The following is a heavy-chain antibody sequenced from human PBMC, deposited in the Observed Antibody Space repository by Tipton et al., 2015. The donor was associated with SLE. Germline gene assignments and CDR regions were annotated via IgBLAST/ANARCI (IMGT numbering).Heavy chain of an antibody. D-gene: IGHD3-10*01. CDR1: GGSISSYF. V-gene: IGHV4-59*12. CDR3: ARDGAITMGQGEVDY. CDR2: IYYSGST. J-gene: IGHJ4*02. Sequence: TLSLTCTVPGGSISSYFWTWIRQPPGKGLEWIGSIYYSGSTYYNPSLKSRVTISVDTSKNQFSLKLSSVTAADTAVYYCARDGAITMGQGEVDYWGQGTLVTVSS.